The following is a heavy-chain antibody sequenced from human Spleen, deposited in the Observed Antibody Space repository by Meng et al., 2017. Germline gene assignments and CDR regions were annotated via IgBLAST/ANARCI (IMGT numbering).Heavy chain of an antibody. CDR1: GFTVSHNY. CDR2: IKEDGREK. CDR3: ARTLRYMEMATVSYFDQ. D-gene: IGHD5-24*01. Sequence: GESLKISCAASGFTVSHNYMSWVRQAPGEGLEWVASIKEDGREKYYMKSVKGRFTISRDNAKSSLSLQMNSLRAEDTALYYCARTLRYMEMATVSYFDQWGQGVRVTVSS. V-gene: IGHV3-7*01. J-gene: IGHJ4*02.